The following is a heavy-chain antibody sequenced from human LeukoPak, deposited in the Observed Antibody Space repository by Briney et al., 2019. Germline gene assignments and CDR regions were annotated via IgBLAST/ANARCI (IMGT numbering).Heavy chain of an antibody. CDR3: AKDWHYSAKGDYFDY. CDR2: ISGSGGST. J-gene: IGHJ4*02. D-gene: IGHD4-11*01. CDR1: GFTFSSYA. Sequence: PGGSLRLSCAASGFTFSSYAMSWVRQAPGKGLEWVSAISGSGGSTYYAGSVKGRFTISRDNSKNTLYLQMNSLRAEDTAVYYCAKDWHYSAKGDYFDYWGQGTLVTVSS. V-gene: IGHV3-23*01.